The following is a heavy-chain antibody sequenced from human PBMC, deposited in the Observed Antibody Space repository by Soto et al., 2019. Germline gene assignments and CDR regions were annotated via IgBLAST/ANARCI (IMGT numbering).Heavy chain of an antibody. Sequence: PGGSLRLSCAASGFTFDDYAMHWVRQAPGKGLEWVSGISWNSGSIGYADSVKGRFTISRDNAKNSLYLQMNSLRAEDTALYYCAKDLRAFDYDFWSGYYSAFDIWGQGTMVTVSS. V-gene: IGHV3-9*01. J-gene: IGHJ3*02. CDR2: ISWNSGSI. CDR3: AKDLRAFDYDFWSGYYSAFDI. CDR1: GFTFDDYA. D-gene: IGHD3-3*01.